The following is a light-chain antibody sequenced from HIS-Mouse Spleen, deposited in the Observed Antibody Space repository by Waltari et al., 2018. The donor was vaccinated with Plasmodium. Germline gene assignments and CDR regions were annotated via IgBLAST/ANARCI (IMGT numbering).Light chain of an antibody. J-gene: IGKJ1*01. Sequence: DIQMTQSPSSLSASVGDSVTITCRASQIISSYLNWYQQKPGKAPKLMIYAASSLQRGVPSRFSGSGSGTDFTLTISSLQPEYFATYYCQQSYSTWTFGQGTKVEIK. CDR2: AAS. CDR3: QQSYSTWT. CDR1: QIISSY. V-gene: IGKV1-39*01.